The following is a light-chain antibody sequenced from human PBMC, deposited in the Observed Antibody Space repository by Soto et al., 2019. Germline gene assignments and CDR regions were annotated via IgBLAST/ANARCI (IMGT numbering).Light chain of an antibody. CDR3: QQYNSVSS. J-gene: IGKJ2*03. V-gene: IGKV1-5*01. CDR2: STS. CDR1: QSVSKW. Sequence: IQMIQSPSTLSASLGETVTISCRAGQSVSKWLAWYRQKPGQAPVLLIHSTSTLQLGVPSRFSGSGWGTEFTLTISNLQPDDSATYYCQQYNSVSSFGKGTKLGIE.